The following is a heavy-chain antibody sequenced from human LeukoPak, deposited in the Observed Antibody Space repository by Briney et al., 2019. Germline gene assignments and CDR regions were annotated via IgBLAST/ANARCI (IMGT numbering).Heavy chain of an antibody. V-gene: IGHV5-51*01. Sequence: GGSLKISGKGSGYIFTTYWIAWVRPVPGKGLECMGIIYPGDSDTRYSPSFQGQVTISADKSISTAYLQWSSLKASDTAMYYCARQDHSSSWAYWGQGTLVTVSS. J-gene: IGHJ4*02. CDR2: IYPGDSDT. CDR3: ARQDHSSSWAY. D-gene: IGHD6-13*01. CDR1: GYIFTTYW.